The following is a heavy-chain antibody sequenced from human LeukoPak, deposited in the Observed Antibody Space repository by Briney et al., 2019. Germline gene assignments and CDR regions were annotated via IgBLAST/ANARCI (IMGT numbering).Heavy chain of an antibody. J-gene: IGHJ6*02. V-gene: IGHV4-34*01. CDR3: ARSVVVAATTHYYYYYGMDV. CDR1: GGSFSGYY. D-gene: IGHD2-15*01. Sequence: PSETLSLTCAVYGGSFSGYYWSWIRQPPGKGLEWIGEINHSGSTNYNPSLKSRVTISVDTSKNQFSLKLSSVTAADTAVYYCARSVVVAATTHYYYYYGMDVWGQGTTVTVPS. CDR2: INHSGST.